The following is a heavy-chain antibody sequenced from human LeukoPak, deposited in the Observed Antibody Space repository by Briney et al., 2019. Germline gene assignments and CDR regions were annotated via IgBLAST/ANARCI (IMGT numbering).Heavy chain of an antibody. CDR2: ISGSGGST. Sequence: PGGSLRLSCAASGFTFSGYAMSWVRQAPGKGLEWVSAISGSGGSTYYADSVKGRFTISRDNSKNTLYLQMNSLRAEDTAVYYCAKERGLSYYDSSGLGAFDIWGQGTMVTVSS. D-gene: IGHD3-22*01. CDR3: AKERGLSYYDSSGLGAFDI. V-gene: IGHV3-23*01. J-gene: IGHJ3*02. CDR1: GFTFSGYA.